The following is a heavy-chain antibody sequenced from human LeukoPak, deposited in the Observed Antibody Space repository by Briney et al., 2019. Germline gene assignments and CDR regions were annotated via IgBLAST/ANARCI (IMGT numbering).Heavy chain of an antibody. V-gene: IGHV4-38-2*02. Sequence: SETLSLTRTVSGYSISSGYYWGWIRQPPGKGLEWIGSIYHSGSTYYNPSLKSRVTISVDTSKNQFSLKLSSVTAADTAVYYCARAALSFYYYYYMDVWGKGTTVTVSS. CDR3: ARAALSFYYYYYMDV. J-gene: IGHJ6*03. CDR1: GYSISSGYY. CDR2: IYHSGST. D-gene: IGHD2-15*01.